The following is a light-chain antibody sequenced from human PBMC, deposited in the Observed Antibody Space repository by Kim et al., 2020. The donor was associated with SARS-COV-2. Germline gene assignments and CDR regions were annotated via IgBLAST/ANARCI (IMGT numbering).Light chain of an antibody. V-gene: IGKV1-17*03. CDR1: QAISNY. J-gene: IGKJ4*01. CDR3: LKHNNYPLT. CDR2: GAS. Sequence: ASVGDRVTITCRASQAISNYLAWFQWRPGKVPKRLIYGASSLQSGVPSRFSGSGSGTEFTLTLSNLQPEDFATYYCLKHNNYPLTFCGGAKVDIK.